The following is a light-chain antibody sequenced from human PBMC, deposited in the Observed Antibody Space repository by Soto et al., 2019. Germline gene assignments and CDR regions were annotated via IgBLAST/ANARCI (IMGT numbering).Light chain of an antibody. Sequence: QSALTQPASVSGSPGQSITIPCTGTSSDVGGYNYVSWYQQHPGKAPKLMIYEVSNRPSGVSNSFSGSKSGNTASLTISGLQAEDEADYYCSSYTSSSTWVFGGGTKLTVL. CDR3: SSYTSSSTWV. J-gene: IGLJ3*02. CDR2: EVS. V-gene: IGLV2-14*01. CDR1: SSDVGGYNY.